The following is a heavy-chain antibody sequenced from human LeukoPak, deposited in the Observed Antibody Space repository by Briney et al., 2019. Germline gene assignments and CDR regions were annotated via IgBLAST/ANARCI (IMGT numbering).Heavy chain of an antibody. Sequence: ASVKVSCKASGYTFTGYYMHWVRQAPGQGLEWMGWINPNSGGTNYAQKFQGRVTMTRDTSISTAYMELSRLRSDDTAVYYCATAGAAAVPDYYFDLWGRGTLVTVSS. CDR1: GYTFTGYY. V-gene: IGHV1-2*02. D-gene: IGHD6-13*01. CDR3: ATAGAAAVPDYYFDL. J-gene: IGHJ2*01. CDR2: INPNSGGT.